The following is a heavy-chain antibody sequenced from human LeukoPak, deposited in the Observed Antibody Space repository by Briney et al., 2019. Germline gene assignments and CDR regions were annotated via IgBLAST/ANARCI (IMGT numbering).Heavy chain of an antibody. CDR1: GFTFSSFW. CDR2: IKQDGTDK. J-gene: IGHJ4*02. Sequence: GGSLRLSCAASGFTFSSFWMTWVRQAPGKRREYVANIKQDGTDKYYVGSVKGRFTISRDNAKNSLYLQMSSLRAEDTAAYYCARGRWGSGYYFDYWGQGTLVTVSS. CDR3: ARGRWGSGYYFDY. D-gene: IGHD6-25*01. V-gene: IGHV3-7*01.